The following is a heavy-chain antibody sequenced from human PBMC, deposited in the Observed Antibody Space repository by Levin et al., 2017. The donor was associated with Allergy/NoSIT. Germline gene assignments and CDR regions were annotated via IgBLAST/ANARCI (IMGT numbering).Heavy chain of an antibody. CDR3: AKDPYYDFWSGHRRRFDP. Sequence: PSETLSLTCAASGFTFSSYAMSWVRQAPGKGLEWVSAISGSGGSTYYADSVKGRFTISRDNSKNTLYLQMNSLRAEDTAVYYCAKDPYYDFWSGHRRRFDPWGQGTLVTVSS. CDR2: ISGSGGST. D-gene: IGHD3-3*01. J-gene: IGHJ5*02. V-gene: IGHV3-23*01. CDR1: GFTFSSYA.